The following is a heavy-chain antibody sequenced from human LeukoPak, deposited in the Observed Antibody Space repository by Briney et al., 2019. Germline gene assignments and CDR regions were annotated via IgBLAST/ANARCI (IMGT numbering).Heavy chain of an antibody. Sequence: PGGSLRLSCAASGFTFSSYGMHWVRQAPGKGLEWVAVIWYDGSNKYYADSVKGRFTISRDNSKNTLYLQMNSLRAEDTAVYYCARGDQLYCGGDCYTDYWGQGTLVTVSS. CDR2: IWYDGSNK. D-gene: IGHD2-21*02. J-gene: IGHJ4*02. V-gene: IGHV3-33*01. CDR3: ARGDQLYCGGDCYTDY. CDR1: GFTFSSYG.